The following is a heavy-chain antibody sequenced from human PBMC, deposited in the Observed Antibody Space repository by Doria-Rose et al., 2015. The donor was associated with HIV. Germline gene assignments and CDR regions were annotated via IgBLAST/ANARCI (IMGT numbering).Heavy chain of an antibody. CDR2: ISWDSGAK. Sequence: QLVQSGRGLVQPGRSLRLSRVGSGFSFESYATHWVRLAPGKGLEWVAGISWDSGAKGNADSVEGRFTISRDNAKKSVYLEMRSLRPEDTAFYYCAKAPIIGPKYYFYMDVWGKGTSVTVSS. CDR1: GFSFESYA. V-gene: IGHV3-9*01. CDR3: AKAPIIGPKYYFYMDV. D-gene: IGHD3-3*01. J-gene: IGHJ6*03.